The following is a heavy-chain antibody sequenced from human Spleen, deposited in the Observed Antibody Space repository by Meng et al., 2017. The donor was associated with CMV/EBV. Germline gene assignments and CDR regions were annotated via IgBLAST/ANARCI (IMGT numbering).Heavy chain of an antibody. CDR3: ARGHSSSSNWFDP. Sequence: GSLRLSCTVSGGSVSSGSYYWSWIRQPPGKGLEWIGYIYYSGSTNYNPSLKSRVTISVDTSKNQFSLKLSSVTAADTAVYYCARGHSSSSNWFDPWGQGTLVTVSS. D-gene: IGHD6-6*01. V-gene: IGHV4-61*01. CDR1: GGSVSSGSYY. J-gene: IGHJ5*02. CDR2: IYYSGST.